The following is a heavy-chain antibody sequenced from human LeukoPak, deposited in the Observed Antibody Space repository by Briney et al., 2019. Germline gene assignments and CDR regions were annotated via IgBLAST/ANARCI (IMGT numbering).Heavy chain of an antibody. V-gene: IGHV3-30*02. Sequence: GGSLRLSCAASGFTFSSYGMHWVRQAPGKGLEWVAFIRYDGSNKYYADSVKGRFTISRDNAKNSLYLQMNSLRAEDTAVYYCTREVSGWYSQRFDYWGQGTLVTVSS. CDR3: TREVSGWYSQRFDY. J-gene: IGHJ4*02. CDR1: GFTFSSYG. CDR2: IRYDGSNK. D-gene: IGHD6-19*01.